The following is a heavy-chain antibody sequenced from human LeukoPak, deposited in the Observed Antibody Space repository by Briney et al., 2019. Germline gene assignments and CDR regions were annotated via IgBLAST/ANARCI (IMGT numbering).Heavy chain of an antibody. V-gene: IGHV4-4*07. D-gene: IGHD3-10*01. CDR3: ARLPRSHYYYYGMDV. J-gene: IGHJ6*02. Sequence: SETLSLTCTVSGGSISSYYWSWIRQPAGKGLEWIGRIYSSGSTNYSPSLKSRVTMSVDTSKNQLSLKLNSVTAADTAVYYCARLPRSHYYYYGMDVWGQGTTVTVSS. CDR1: GGSISSYY. CDR2: IYSSGST.